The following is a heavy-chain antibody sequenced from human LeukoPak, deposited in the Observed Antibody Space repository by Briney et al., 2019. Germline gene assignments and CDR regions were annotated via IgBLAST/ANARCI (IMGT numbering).Heavy chain of an antibody. CDR1: GYSFTSYW. Sequence: GESLKISCKGSGYSFTSYWIGWVRQMPGKGLEWMGIIYPGDSDIRYSPSLQGQVTISADKSISTAYLQWSSLKASDTAMYYCARHLTPGIAAAGSDYWGQGTLVTVSS. D-gene: IGHD6-13*01. V-gene: IGHV5-51*01. CDR3: ARHLTPGIAAAGSDY. J-gene: IGHJ4*02. CDR2: IYPGDSDI.